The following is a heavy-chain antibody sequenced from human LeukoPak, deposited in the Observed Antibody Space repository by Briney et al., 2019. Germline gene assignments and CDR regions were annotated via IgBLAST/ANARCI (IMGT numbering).Heavy chain of an antibody. D-gene: IGHD2-2*01. V-gene: IGHV1-18*01. CDR2: SSAYNGNT. CDR3: ARDKGIVVVPAASQPFDY. J-gene: IGHJ4*02. Sequence: ASVKVSCKASGYTSTSYGISWVRQAPGQGLEWMGWSSAYNGNTNYAQKLQGRVTMTTDTSTSTAYMELRSLRSGDTAVYYCARDKGIVVVPAASQPFDYWGQGTLVTVSS. CDR1: GYTSTSYG.